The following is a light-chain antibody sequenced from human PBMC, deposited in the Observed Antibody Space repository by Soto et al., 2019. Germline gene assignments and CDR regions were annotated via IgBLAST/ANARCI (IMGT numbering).Light chain of an antibody. CDR3: SSFTTSNTWV. J-gene: IGLJ3*02. Sequence: QSALTQPASVSGSPGQSIAISCTGTSSDVGAYSYVSWYQQHPGNAPKLMIYEVTNRPSGVSNRVSGSKSGNTASLTISGLQAEDEADYYCSSFTTSNTWVFGGGTKLTVL. V-gene: IGLV2-14*01. CDR2: EVT. CDR1: SSDVGAYSY.